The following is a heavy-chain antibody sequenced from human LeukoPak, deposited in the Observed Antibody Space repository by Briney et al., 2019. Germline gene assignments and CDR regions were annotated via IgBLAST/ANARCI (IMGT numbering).Heavy chain of an antibody. Sequence: PGRSLRLSCAASGFTFSSYAMHWVRQAPGKGLEWVAVISYDGSNKYYADSVKGRFTISRDNSKNTLYLQMNSLRAEDTAVYYCARGSSGWYKDYSDYWGQGTLVTVSS. CDR1: GFTFSSYA. CDR3: ARGSSGWYKDYSDY. J-gene: IGHJ4*02. CDR2: ISYDGSNK. V-gene: IGHV3-30-3*01. D-gene: IGHD6-19*01.